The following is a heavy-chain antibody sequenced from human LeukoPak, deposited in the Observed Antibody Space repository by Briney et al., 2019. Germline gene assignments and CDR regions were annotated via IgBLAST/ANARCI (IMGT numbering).Heavy chain of an antibody. CDR1: GFTFSSYS. D-gene: IGHD3-3*01. CDR2: ISSSSSYI. J-gene: IGHJ6*03. CDR3: ARGSPRSGYAVSYYYYMDV. Sequence: GGSLRLSCAASGFTFSSYSMNWVRQAPGKGLEWVSSISSSSSYIYYADSVKGRFTISRDNAKNSLYLQMNSLRAEGTAVYYCARGSPRSGYAVSYYYYMDVWGKGTTVTVSS. V-gene: IGHV3-21*01.